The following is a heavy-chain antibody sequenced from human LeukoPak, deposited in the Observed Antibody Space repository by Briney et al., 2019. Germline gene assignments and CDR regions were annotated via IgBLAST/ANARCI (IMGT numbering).Heavy chain of an antibody. Sequence: SETLSLTCTVSGYSVSSGYYWGWIRQPPGKGLEWIGNIYHSGSTYYNPSLKSRVTISVDTSKNQFSLKLSSVTAADTAVYYCAREDGTSMDNAFDIWGQGTMVTVSS. CDR2: IYHSGST. J-gene: IGHJ3*02. D-gene: IGHD5-18*01. CDR3: AREDGTSMDNAFDI. V-gene: IGHV4-38-2*02. CDR1: GYSVSSGYY.